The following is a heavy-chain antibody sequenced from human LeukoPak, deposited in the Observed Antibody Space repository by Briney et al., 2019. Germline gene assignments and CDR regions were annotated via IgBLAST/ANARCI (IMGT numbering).Heavy chain of an antibody. V-gene: IGHV1-18*01. CDR3: ARDNRIAAAGGGLVY. Sequence: ASVKVSCKASGYTFTSYGISWVRQAPGQGLEWMGWISAYNGNTNYAQKLQGRVTMTTDTSTSRAYMELRSLRSDDTAVYYCARDNRIAAAGGGLVYWGQGTLVTVSS. J-gene: IGHJ4*02. CDR2: ISAYNGNT. CDR1: GYTFTSYG. D-gene: IGHD6-13*01.